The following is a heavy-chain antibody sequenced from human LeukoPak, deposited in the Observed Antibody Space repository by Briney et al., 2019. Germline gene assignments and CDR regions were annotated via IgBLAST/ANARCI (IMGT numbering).Heavy chain of an antibody. J-gene: IGHJ4*02. CDR2: IYYSGTT. CDR1: GGSISSHY. Sequence: SETLSLTCTVSGGSISSHYWSWFRQTPGERPEWIASIYYSGTTNYNPSLKGRVTISIDSSKNQFSLKLSSVTAADTAIYYCARGTGFYDSSGHYYWGYFDSWGQGTLVPVSS. V-gene: IGHV4-59*11. D-gene: IGHD3-22*01. CDR3: ARGTGFYDSSGHYYWGYFDS.